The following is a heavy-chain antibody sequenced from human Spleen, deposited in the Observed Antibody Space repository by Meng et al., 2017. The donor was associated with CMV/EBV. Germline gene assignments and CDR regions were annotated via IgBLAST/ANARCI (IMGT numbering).Heavy chain of an antibody. J-gene: IGHJ2*01. CDR3: ARSTYYYDSSGRRGRYFDL. V-gene: IGHV4-34*01. D-gene: IGHD3-22*01. CDR1: GGSFSGYY. Sequence: QVPLPQWGAGLLKPSETLSLTCAVYGGSFSGYYWSWIRQPPGKGLEWIGEINHSGSTNYNPSLKSRVTISVDTSKNQFSLKLSSVTAADTAVYYCARSTYYYDSSGRRGRYFDLWGRGTLVTVSS. CDR2: INHSGST.